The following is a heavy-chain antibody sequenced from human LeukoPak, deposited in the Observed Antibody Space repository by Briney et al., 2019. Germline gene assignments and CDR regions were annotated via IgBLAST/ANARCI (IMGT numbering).Heavy chain of an antibody. CDR2: ISAYNGNT. Sequence: ASVKVSCKASGYTFTSYGISWVRQAPGQGLEWMGWISAYNGNTNYAQKPRGRVTMTTDTSTSTAYMELRSLRSDDTAVYYCARDGDVVVVAARSWYFDLWGRGTLVTVSS. CDR1: GYTFTSYG. V-gene: IGHV1-18*01. CDR3: ARDGDVVVVAARSWYFDL. J-gene: IGHJ2*01. D-gene: IGHD2-15*01.